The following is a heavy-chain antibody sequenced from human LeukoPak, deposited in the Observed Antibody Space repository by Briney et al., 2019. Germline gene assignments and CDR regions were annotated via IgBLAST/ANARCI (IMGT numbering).Heavy chain of an antibody. D-gene: IGHD2-15*01. CDR2: VYYSGST. CDR3: ARGGGWYSKFDY. J-gene: IGHJ4*02. V-gene: IGHV4-59*12. CDR1: GDSISSYY. Sequence: SETLSLTSTVSGDSISSYYWSWIRQPPGKGLEWIGYVYYSGSTNYNPSLKSRVTISVDTSKNQFSLKLSSVTAADTAVYYCARGGGWYSKFDYWGQGTLVTVSS.